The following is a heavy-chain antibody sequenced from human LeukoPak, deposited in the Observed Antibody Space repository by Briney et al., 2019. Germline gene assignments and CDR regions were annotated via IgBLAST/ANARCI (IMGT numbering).Heavy chain of an antibody. J-gene: IGHJ4*02. CDR3: ARVRYDYAWGSYRPPFDY. D-gene: IGHD3-16*02. CDR2: INHSGST. V-gene: IGHV4-34*01. Sequence: SETLSLTCAVSGGSFSGYYWSWIRQPPGKGLEWIGEINHSGSTNYNPSLKSRVTISVDTSKNQFSLKLSSVTAADTAVYYCARVRYDYAWGSYRPPFDYWGQGTLVTVSS. CDR1: GGSFSGYY.